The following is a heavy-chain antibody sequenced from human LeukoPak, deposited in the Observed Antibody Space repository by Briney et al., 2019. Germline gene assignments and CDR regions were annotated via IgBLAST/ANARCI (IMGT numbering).Heavy chain of an antibody. CDR3: ARDTKKINCFDY. Sequence: PGGSLRLSCEASGFSFSSYGMHCVRQAPGKGLEWVTFIRSDGSNQYYTDSVKGRFTISRDNSKNTLYLQMNSLRAEDTAVYYCARDTKKINCFDYWGQGTLVTVSS. CDR1: GFSFSSYG. V-gene: IGHV3-30*02. CDR2: IRSDGSNQ. J-gene: IGHJ4*02. D-gene: IGHD1-1*01.